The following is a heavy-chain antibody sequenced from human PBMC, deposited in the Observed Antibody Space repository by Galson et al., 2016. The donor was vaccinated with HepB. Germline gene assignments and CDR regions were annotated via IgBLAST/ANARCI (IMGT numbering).Heavy chain of an antibody. Sequence: SVKVSCKAFGYAFSTYYIHWVRQAPGQGLEWMGIINPGDGTTNYPRKFQDRVAMTRDTSTSSVYMELSSLRSDDTAIYYCARVRRVGIAYFDYWGQGTLVTVSS. CDR2: INPGDGTT. J-gene: IGHJ4*02. CDR3: ARVRRVGIAYFDY. CDR1: GYAFSTYY. D-gene: IGHD1-26*01. V-gene: IGHV1-46*01.